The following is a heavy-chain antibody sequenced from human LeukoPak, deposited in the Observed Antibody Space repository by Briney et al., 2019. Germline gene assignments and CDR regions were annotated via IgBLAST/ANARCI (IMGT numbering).Heavy chain of an antibody. CDR3: ARESAGLGNYYYGMDV. D-gene: IGHD6-13*01. CDR1: GGTFSSYA. Sequence: SVKVSCKASGGTFSSYAISWVRQAPGQGLEWMGRIIPILGIANYAQKFQGRVTITADKSTSTAYMELSSLRSEDTAVYYCARESAGLGNYYYGMDVWGQGTTVIVSS. CDR2: IIPILGIA. J-gene: IGHJ6*02. V-gene: IGHV1-69*04.